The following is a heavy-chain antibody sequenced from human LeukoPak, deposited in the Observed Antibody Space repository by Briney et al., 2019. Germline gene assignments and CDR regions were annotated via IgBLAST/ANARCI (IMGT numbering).Heavy chain of an antibody. D-gene: IGHD5-24*01. Sequence: PSETLSLTCTVSGDSLSGYYWSWIRQPPGKGLEWIGYIYYSGRTNYNPSLKSRVTISEDTSKNHFSLRLRSVTAADTAVYYCARALQDYYYGMDVWGQGTTVTVSS. CDR2: IYYSGRT. CDR1: GDSLSGYY. CDR3: ARALQDYYYGMDV. J-gene: IGHJ6*02. V-gene: IGHV4-59*08.